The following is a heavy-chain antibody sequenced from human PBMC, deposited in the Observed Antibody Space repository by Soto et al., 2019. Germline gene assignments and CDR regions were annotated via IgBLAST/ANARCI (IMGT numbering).Heavy chain of an antibody. V-gene: IGHV1-18*01. CDR1: GYTFTSYG. Sequence: QVHLVQSGAEVKKPGASVKVSCKASGYTFTSYGITWVRQAPGQGLEWMGWISAHNGNTDYAQKLQGRVIVTRDTSTSTAYMELRSLISDDTAVYYCARGRYGDYWGQGPLVTDSS. CDR2: ISAHNGNT. J-gene: IGHJ4*02. D-gene: IGHD1-1*01. CDR3: ARGRYGDY.